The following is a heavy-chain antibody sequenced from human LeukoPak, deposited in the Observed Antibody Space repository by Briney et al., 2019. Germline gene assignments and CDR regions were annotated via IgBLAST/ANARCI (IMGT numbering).Heavy chain of an antibody. J-gene: IGHJ5*02. V-gene: IGHV1-69*13. CDR2: IIPIFGTA. Sequence: ASVKVSCKASGGTFISYAISWVRQAPGQGLEWMGGIIPIFGTANYAQKFQGRVTITADESTSTAYMELSSLRSEDTAVYYCARCVVVVPAAIDGWFDPWGQGTLVTVSS. CDR1: GGTFISYA. D-gene: IGHD2-2*02. CDR3: ARCVVVVPAAIDGWFDP.